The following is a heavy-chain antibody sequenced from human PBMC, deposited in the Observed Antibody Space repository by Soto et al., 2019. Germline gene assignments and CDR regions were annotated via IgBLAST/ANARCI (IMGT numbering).Heavy chain of an antibody. J-gene: IGHJ4*02. CDR1: GYTFTSYG. D-gene: IGHD6-13*01. V-gene: IGHV1-18*01. Sequence: QVRLVQSGAEVKKPGASVKVSCKASGYTFTSYGISWVRQAPGQGLEWMGWISTYNGNTNYAQKLQGRVTLTTDTSTSTAYMELRSLRSDDTAVYYCARARIGIAAAGSDYWGQGTLVTVSS. CDR2: ISTYNGNT. CDR3: ARARIGIAAAGSDY.